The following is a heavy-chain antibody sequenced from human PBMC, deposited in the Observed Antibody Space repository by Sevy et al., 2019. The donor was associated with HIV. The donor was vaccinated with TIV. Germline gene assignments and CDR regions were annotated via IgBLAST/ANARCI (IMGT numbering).Heavy chain of an antibody. V-gene: IGHV3-30*04. Sequence: GGSLRLSCAASGFTFSSYAMNWVRQAPGKGLEWVALISYDGNNKYYAYSVKGRFTISRDNSKNTLYLQMNSLRGEDTAFYYCARGLAALPGYYYGLDVWGQGTTVTVSS. CDR2: ISYDGNNK. CDR1: GFTFSSYA. J-gene: IGHJ6*02. D-gene: IGHD6-6*01. CDR3: ARGLAALPGYYYGLDV.